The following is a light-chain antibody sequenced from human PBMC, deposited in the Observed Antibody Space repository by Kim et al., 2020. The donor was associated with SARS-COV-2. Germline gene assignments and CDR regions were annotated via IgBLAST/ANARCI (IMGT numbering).Light chain of an antibody. Sequence: GQQVRITCQGDSLRSYYASWYQQKPGQAPVLVIYGKNNRPSGIPDRFSGSSSGNTASLTITGAQAEDEADYYCNSRDSSGNHLEVFGGGTKLTVL. CDR1: SLRSYY. CDR2: GKN. J-gene: IGLJ3*02. V-gene: IGLV3-19*01. CDR3: NSRDSSGNHLEV.